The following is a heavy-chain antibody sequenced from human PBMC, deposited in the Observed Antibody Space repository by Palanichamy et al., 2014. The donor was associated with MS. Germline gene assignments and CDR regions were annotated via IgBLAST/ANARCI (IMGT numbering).Heavy chain of an antibody. CDR3: VRVNKEVLLGSPLDY. Sequence: EAQLVESGEAWSSLGGSLRLSCVASGFTFRDHYMDWVRQAPGMGLEWLGRIRNKAYSYTTEYAASVRGTFSISRDDSKSSLYLRMNSLKTEDTAVYFCVRVNKEVLLGSPLDYWGQGTPVTVSS. D-gene: IGHD1/OR15-1a*01. J-gene: IGHJ4*02. CDR2: IRNKAYSYTT. V-gene: IGHV3-72*01. CDR1: GFTFRDHY.